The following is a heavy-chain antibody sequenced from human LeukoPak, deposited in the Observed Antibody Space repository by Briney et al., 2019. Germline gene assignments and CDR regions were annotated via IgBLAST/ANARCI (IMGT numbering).Heavy chain of an antibody. CDR1: GGSISSYY. J-gene: IGHJ6*03. V-gene: IGHV4-59*01. CDR3: ARESLGYSYGFPHYYYMDV. D-gene: IGHD5-18*01. CDR2: IYYSGST. Sequence: SETLSLTCTVSGGSISSYYWSWIRQPPGKGLEWIGYIYYSGSTNYNPSLKSRVTISVDTSKNQFSLKLSFVTAADTAVYYCARESLGYSYGFPHYYYMDVWGKGTTVTVSS.